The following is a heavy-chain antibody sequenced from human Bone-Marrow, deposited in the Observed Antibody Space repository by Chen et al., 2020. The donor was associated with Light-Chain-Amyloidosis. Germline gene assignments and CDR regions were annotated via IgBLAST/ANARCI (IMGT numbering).Heavy chain of an antibody. D-gene: IGHD3-22*01. CDR2: ISAYNGNT. CDR3: ARDIPLSPDEYYYDSSGYFLDHATNFDY. CDR1: GYTFTSYG. V-gene: IGHV1-18*01. J-gene: IGHJ4*02. Sequence: QVQLVQSGAEVKKPGASVKVSCKASGYTFTSYGISWVRQAPGQGLEWMGWISAYNGNTNYAQKLQGRVTMTTDTSTSTAYMELRSLRSDDTAVYYCARDIPLSPDEYYYDSSGYFLDHATNFDYWGQGTLVTVSS.